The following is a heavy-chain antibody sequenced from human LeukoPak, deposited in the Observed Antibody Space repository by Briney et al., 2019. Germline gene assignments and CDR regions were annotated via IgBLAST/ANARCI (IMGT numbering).Heavy chain of an antibody. Sequence: GGSLRLSCAASGFTFSDYYMSWIRLAPGKGLEWVSYISSSGSTIYYADSVKGRFTISRDNAKNSLYLQMNSLRAEDTAVYYCARVFGELLPHYFDYWGQGTLVTVSS. CDR1: GFTFSDYY. D-gene: IGHD3-10*02. V-gene: IGHV3-11*01. CDR3: ARVFGELLPHYFDY. J-gene: IGHJ4*02. CDR2: ISSSGSTI.